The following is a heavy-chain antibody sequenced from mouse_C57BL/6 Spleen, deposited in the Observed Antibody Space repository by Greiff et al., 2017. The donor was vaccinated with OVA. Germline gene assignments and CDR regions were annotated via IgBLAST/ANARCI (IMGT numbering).Heavy chain of an antibody. CDR1: GFTFTDYY. D-gene: IGHD1-1*01. CDR2: IRNKANGYTT. CDR3: ARCHYYGSSYGYFDV. J-gene: IGHJ1*03. V-gene: IGHV7-3*01. Sequence: EVKLMESGGGLVQPGGSLSLSCAASGFTFTDYYMSWVRQPPGTALEWLGFIRNKANGYTTEYSAFLKGRFTISRDNSQSILYLQMNALEAEDSTTYYCARCHYYGSSYGYFDVWGTGTTVTVSS.